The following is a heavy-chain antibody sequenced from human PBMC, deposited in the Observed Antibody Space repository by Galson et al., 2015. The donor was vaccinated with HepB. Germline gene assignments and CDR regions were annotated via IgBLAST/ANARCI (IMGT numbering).Heavy chain of an antibody. CDR2: IKQDGSEK. D-gene: IGHD2-15*01. V-gene: IGHV3-7*03. Sequence: SLRLSCAASGFTFSSYWMSWVRQAPGKGLEWVANIKQDGSEKYYVDSVKGRFTISRDNAKNSLYLQMNSLRAEDTAVYYCARESYCSGGSCYSWYFDLWGRGTLVTVSS. CDR1: GFTFSSYW. J-gene: IGHJ2*01. CDR3: ARESYCSGGSCYSWYFDL.